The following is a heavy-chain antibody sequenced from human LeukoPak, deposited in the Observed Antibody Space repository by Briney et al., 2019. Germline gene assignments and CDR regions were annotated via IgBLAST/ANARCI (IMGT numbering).Heavy chain of an antibody. V-gene: IGHV3-23*01. Sequence: GGSLRLSCAASGFTFSTYAMSWVRQAPGKGLEWVSAISGRGGNTYYADSVKGRFTISRDNSKKTLYLHLNSLRVEDAAVYYCAKDIAAAGPRDAFDIWGQGTMVTVSS. CDR1: GFTFSTYA. J-gene: IGHJ3*02. CDR2: ISGRGGNT. D-gene: IGHD6-13*01. CDR3: AKDIAAAGPRDAFDI.